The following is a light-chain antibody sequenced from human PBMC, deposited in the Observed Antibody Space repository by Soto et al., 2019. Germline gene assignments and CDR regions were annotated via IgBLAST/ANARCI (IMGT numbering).Light chain of an antibody. CDR1: QSVNNN. CDR3: QQYNDWPPIT. CDR2: YAS. V-gene: IGKV3-15*01. J-gene: IGKJ5*01. Sequence: EVMMTQSPATLSVSPGDTATLSCRASQSVNNNLAWYQQKAGQAPRLLMYYASTRATDVPARFSGSGSGTEFSLTISSLQSEDFAVYYCQQYNDWPPITFGQGTRLEIK.